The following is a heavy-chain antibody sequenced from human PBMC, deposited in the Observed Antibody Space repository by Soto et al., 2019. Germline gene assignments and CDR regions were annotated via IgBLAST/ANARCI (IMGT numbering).Heavy chain of an antibody. Sequence: PGGSLRLSCAASGFTFGIHWMHCVRQAPGKGLVWVSRINGDVTSTGYADSVKGRFTISRDNAKNTLYLQMNSLRAEDTALYYSESTPPSALGATTEVDYGGRGTLVTVP. CDR2: INGDVTST. CDR3: ESTPPSALGATTEVDY. J-gene: IGHJ4*02. V-gene: IGHV3-74*01. CDR1: GFTFGIHW. D-gene: IGHD1-26*01.